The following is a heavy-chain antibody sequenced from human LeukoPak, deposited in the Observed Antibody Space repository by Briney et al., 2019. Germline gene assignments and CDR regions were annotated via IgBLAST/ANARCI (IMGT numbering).Heavy chain of an antibody. CDR2: IRSKAYGGTT. CDR3: ISQYYDSSGYPIAYYFDY. Sequence: GGSLRLSCTASGFTFGDYTMSWVRQAPGKGLEWVGFIRSKAYGGTTEYAASVRGRFTIARDDSKSIAYLQMNSLKTEDTAVYYCISQYYDSSGYPIAYYFDYWGQGTLVTVSS. J-gene: IGHJ4*02. CDR1: GFTFGDYT. D-gene: IGHD3-22*01. V-gene: IGHV3-49*04.